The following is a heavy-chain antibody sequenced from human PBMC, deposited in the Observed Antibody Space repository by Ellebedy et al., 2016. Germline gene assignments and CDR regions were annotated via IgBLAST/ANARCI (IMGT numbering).Heavy chain of an antibody. CDR3: RQGHYFDQ. Sequence: GESLKISCAASESTFSGYTMNWVRRAPGKGLEWVATISGAGYTTFFADSVKGRFTISRDNSKNTLYLQMNNLRVDDTALYYCRQGHYFDQWGQGALVTVSS. CDR2: ISGAGYTT. J-gene: IGHJ4*02. V-gene: IGHV3-23*01. CDR1: ESTFSGYT.